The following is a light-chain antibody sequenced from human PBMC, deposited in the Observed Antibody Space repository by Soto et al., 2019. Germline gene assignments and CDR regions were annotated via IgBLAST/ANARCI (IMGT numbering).Light chain of an antibody. CDR2: GAS. Sequence: EIVMNKSPATLSVYKEERATLPCRASQSVSSNLAWYQQKPGQAPRLLIYGASTRATGIPARFSGSGSGTEFTLTISCLEPEDFTLYYCQQHIYLPLPFSGVAKVAIK. J-gene: IGKJ4*01. CDR3: QQHIYLPLP. CDR1: QSVSSN. V-gene: IGKV3-15*01.